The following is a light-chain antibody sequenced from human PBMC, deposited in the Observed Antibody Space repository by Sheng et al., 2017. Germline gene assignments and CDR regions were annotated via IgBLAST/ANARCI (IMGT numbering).Light chain of an antibody. V-gene: IGKV3-15*01. CDR1: QSVSSN. Sequence: EIVMTQSPATLSVSPGERATLSCRASQSVSSNLAWYQQKPGQAPRLLIYGASSRSAGVPARFSGSGSGTDFTLTISSLQSEDSAVYYCQQYHNWPPYTFGQGTNVEIK. CDR3: QQYHNWPPYT. J-gene: IGKJ2*01. CDR2: GAS.